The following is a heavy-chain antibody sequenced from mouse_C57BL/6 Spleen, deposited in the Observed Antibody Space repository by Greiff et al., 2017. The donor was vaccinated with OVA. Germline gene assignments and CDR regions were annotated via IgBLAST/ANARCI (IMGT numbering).Heavy chain of an antibody. Sequence: QVQLKQPGAELVRPGSSVKLSCKASGYTFTSYWMDWVKQRPGQGLEWIGNIYPSDSETHYNQKFKDKATLTVDKSSSTAYMQLSSLTSEDSAVYYCARSIITHWYFDVWGTGTTVTVSS. D-gene: IGHD1-1*01. CDR2: IYPSDSET. CDR1: GYTFTSYW. J-gene: IGHJ1*03. CDR3: ARSIITHWYFDV. V-gene: IGHV1-61*01.